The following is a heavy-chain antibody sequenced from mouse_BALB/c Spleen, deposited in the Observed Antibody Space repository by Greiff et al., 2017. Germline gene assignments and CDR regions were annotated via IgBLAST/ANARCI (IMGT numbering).Heavy chain of an antibody. CDR1: GYTFTSYY. V-gene: IGHV1S81*02. Sequence: VQLQQSGAELVKPGASVKLSCKASGYTFTSYYMYWVKQRPGQGLEWIGEINPSNGGTNFNEKFKSKATLTVDKSSSTAYMQLSSLTSEDSAVYYCTRSGDYSYAMDYWGQGTSVTVSS. D-gene: IGHD1-1*01. J-gene: IGHJ4*01. CDR3: TRSGDYSYAMDY. CDR2: INPSNGGT.